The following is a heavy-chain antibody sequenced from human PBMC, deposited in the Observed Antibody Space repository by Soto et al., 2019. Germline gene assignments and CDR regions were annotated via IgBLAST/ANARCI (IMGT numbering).Heavy chain of an antibody. CDR1: GFTFSSYA. D-gene: IGHD6-19*01. V-gene: IGHV3-23*01. J-gene: IGHJ4*02. CDR3: AHRPKIDYTSGWYDYFDV. Sequence: PGGSLRLSCAASGFTFSSYAMSWVRQAPGKGLEWVSAISGSGGSTYYADSVKGRFTISRDNSKNTLYLQMNSLRAEDTAEYYCAHRPKIDYTSGWYDYFDVWGQGILVTVSS. CDR2: ISGSGGST.